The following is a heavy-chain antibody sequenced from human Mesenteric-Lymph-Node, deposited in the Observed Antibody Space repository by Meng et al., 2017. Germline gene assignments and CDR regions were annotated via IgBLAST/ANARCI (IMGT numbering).Heavy chain of an antibody. CDR1: GDSISSGSYY. CDR3: ARDTTTRGSRSGLGY. Sequence: SETLSLTCTVSGDSISSGSYYWTWIRQPAGKELEWIGRISTSGTTNYNPSLKSRVTISLDTSKNQSSLKLRSVTAADTAVYYCARDTTTRGSRSGLGYWGQGTLVTVSS. J-gene: IGHJ4*02. CDR2: ISTSGTT. V-gene: IGHV4-61*02. D-gene: IGHD3/OR15-3a*01.